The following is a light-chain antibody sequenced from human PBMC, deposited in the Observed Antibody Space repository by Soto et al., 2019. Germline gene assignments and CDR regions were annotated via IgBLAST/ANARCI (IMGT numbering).Light chain of an antibody. J-gene: IGLJ3*02. CDR1: SSNIGAGYD. CDR3: QSYDSRLSAWV. CDR2: GNS. Sequence: QSVLTQSPSVSGAPGQRVTISCTGSSSNIGAGYDVHWYQQLPGTAPKLLIYGNSNRPSGVPDRFSGSKSGTSASLAITGLQAEDEADYYCQSYDSRLSAWVFGGGTKLTVL. V-gene: IGLV1-40*01.